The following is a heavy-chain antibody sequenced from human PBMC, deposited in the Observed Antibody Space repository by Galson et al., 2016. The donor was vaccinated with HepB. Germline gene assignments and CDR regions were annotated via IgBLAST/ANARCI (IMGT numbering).Heavy chain of an antibody. J-gene: IGHJ4*02. V-gene: IGHV3-64D*06. D-gene: IGHD3-10*01. Sequence: SLRLSCAASGFTFGTYAIHWIRQLPGKRLEYVAGINSNGDFTYYAHSVRGRFTISRDNSQNILYLQLSRLRAEDTAIYYCVKAKPPFMVRGDIRFDYWGQGTLVAVSS. CDR3: VKAKPPFMVRGDIRFDY. CDR1: GFTFGTYA. CDR2: INSNGDFT.